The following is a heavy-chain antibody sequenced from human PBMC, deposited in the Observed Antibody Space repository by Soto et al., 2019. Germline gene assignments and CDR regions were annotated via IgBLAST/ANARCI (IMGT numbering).Heavy chain of an antibody. Sequence: QVQLQESGTGLVEPSGTLSLTCNVYDGSINNGDWCSWVRQPPGKGLEWIGEVYHNGNANYNASLQSRVTVSVDKSRTQFSLRLTSVTPADTAVYYCATRGIVGPIYWGQGTLVTVSS. CDR2: VYHNGNA. CDR1: DGSINNGDW. CDR3: ATRGIVGPIY. J-gene: IGHJ4*02. D-gene: IGHD1-26*01. V-gene: IGHV4-4*02.